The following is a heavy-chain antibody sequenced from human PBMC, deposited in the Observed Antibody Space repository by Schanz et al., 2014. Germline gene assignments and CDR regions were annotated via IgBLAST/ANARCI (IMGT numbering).Heavy chain of an antibody. CDR2: IDGKSTTV. J-gene: IGHJ4*02. Sequence: EVRLVESGGGLVQPGGSLRLSCEASGFDFNSYSRNWVRQFPGKGLEWLAYIDGKSTTVYYSDSVKGRFTISRDNARNSLYLHMNTLGAEDTAVYYCARANYRRKINFDYWGRGTLVTVSS. CDR1: GFDFNSYS. D-gene: IGHD3-10*01. V-gene: IGHV3-48*01. CDR3: ARANYRRKINFDY.